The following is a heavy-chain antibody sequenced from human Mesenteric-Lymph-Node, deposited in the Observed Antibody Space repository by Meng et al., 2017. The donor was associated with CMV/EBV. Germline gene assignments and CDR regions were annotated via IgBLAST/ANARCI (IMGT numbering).Heavy chain of an antibody. CDR2: INPNSGGT. D-gene: IGHD3-22*01. CDR1: GYTFTGYY. V-gene: IGHV1-2*02. Sequence: ASVKVSCKASGYTFTGYYMHWVRQAPGQGLEWMGWINPNSGGTNYAQKFQGRVTMTRDTSISTAYMELSTLRSDDTAVYYFARAPYYYDRSGPNWFDPWGQGTLVTVSS. J-gene: IGHJ5*02. CDR3: ARAPYYYDRSGPNWFDP.